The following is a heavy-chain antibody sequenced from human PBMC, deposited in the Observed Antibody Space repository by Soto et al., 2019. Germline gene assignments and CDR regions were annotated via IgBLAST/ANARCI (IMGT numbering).Heavy chain of an antibody. CDR3: ARVGGYSYGTLDY. CDR2: INHSGST. CDR1: GGSFSGYY. D-gene: IGHD5-18*01. Sequence: SETLSLTCAVYGGSFSGYYWSWIRQPPGKGLEWIGEINHSGSTNYNPSLKSRVTISVDTSKNQFSLKLSSVTAADTAVYYCARVGGYSYGTLDYWGQGTLVTVSS. J-gene: IGHJ4*02. V-gene: IGHV4-34*01.